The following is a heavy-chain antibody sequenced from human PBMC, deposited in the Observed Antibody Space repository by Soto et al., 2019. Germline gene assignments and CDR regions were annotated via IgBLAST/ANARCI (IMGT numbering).Heavy chain of an antibody. CDR1: GFTFSSYG. CDR2: ISYDGSNK. Sequence: QVQLVESGGGVVQPGRSLRLSCAASGFTFSSYGMHWVRQAPGKGLEWVAVISYDGSNKYYADSVKGRFTISRDNSKNTLYLQMNSLRAEDTAVYYCAVATIPYYYYYGMDVWGQGTTVTVSS. V-gene: IGHV3-30*03. CDR3: AVATIPYYYYYGMDV. J-gene: IGHJ6*02. D-gene: IGHD5-12*01.